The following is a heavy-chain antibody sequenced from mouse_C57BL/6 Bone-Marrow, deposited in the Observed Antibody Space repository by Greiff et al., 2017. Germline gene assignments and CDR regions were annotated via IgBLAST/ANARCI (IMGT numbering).Heavy chain of an antibody. CDR3: ATTGTAWFAY. CDR2: ISPSDSEP. D-gene: IGHD4-1*01. CDR1: GYTFTSYW. J-gene: IGHJ3*01. Sequence: QVQLQQPGAELVRPGSSVKLSCKASGYTFTSYWMDWVKQRPGQGLEWIGNISPSDSEPHYNQKFKDKATLTVDKSSSTAYMQLSSLTSEDSAVYYCATTGTAWFAYWGQGTLVTVSA. V-gene: IGHV1-61*01.